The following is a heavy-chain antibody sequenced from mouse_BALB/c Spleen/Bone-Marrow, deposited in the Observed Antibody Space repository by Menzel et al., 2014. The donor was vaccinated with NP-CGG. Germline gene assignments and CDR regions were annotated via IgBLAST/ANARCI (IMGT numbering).Heavy chain of an antibody. CDR1: GFTLSSYT. D-gene: IGHD2-1*01. CDR2: ISSGGSYT. CDR3: TRDRYYGNSFAY. J-gene: IGHJ3*01. Sequence: EVKVVESGGGLVKPGGSLKHSCAASGFTLSSYTMSWIRQTPEKRLEWVATISSGGSYTYYPDSVKGRFTISRDNAKNTLYLQMISLKSEDTAMYYCTRDRYYGNSFAYWGQGTLVTVSA. V-gene: IGHV5-6-4*01.